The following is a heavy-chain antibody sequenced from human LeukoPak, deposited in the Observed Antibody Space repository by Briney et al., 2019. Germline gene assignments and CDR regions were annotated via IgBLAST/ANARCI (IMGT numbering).Heavy chain of an antibody. J-gene: IGHJ4*02. CDR2: ISSSSSYI. V-gene: IGHV3-21*01. CDR1: GFTFGSYA. Sequence: GGSLRLSCAASGFTFGSYAMNWVRLAPGKGLEWVSSISSSSSYIYYADSVKGRFTISRDNAKNSLYLQMNSLRAEDTAVYYCARDTSGWPFDYWGQGTLVTVSS. CDR3: ARDTSGWPFDY. D-gene: IGHD6-19*01.